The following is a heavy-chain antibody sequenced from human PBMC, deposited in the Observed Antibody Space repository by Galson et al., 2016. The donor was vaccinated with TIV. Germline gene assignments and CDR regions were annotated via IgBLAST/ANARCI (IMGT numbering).Heavy chain of an antibody. CDR3: ARVPTKTFDFWSGFDNSFCMDV. CDR1: GYTLSSYS. Sequence: SVKVSCKASGYTLSSYSISWVRQAPGQGLEWMGWISGYNGNKNYAQKFQDRVTMTTDTSTNTAYMELRSLRPDDTAVYYCARVPTKTFDFWSGFDNSFCMDVWGKGTTVTVSS. V-gene: IGHV1-18*01. CDR2: ISGYNGNK. D-gene: IGHD3-3*01. J-gene: IGHJ6*04.